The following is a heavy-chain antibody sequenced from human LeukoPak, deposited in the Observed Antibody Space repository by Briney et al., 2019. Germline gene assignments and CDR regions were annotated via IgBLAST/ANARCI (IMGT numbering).Heavy chain of an antibody. D-gene: IGHD2-2*01. V-gene: IGHV3-48*02. CDR3: ARGRYCSSASCYFDS. Sequence: GGSLRPSCAASGFTFSTYSMNWVRQAPGKGLEWISYISSSSSTIYYADSVKGRFTISRDNAKNSLYLQMDSLRDEDTAVYYCARGRYCSSASCYFDSWGQGTLVTVSS. CDR1: GFTFSTYS. J-gene: IGHJ4*02. CDR2: ISSSSSTI.